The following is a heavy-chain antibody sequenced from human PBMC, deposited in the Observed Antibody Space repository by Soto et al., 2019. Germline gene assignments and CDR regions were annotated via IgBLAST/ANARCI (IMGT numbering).Heavy chain of an antibody. CDR1: GFTFSSYD. Sequence: EVQLVESGGGLVQPGGSLRLSCAASGFTFSSYDMHWVRQATGKGLEWVSAIGTAGDTYYPGSVKGRFTISRENAKNSLYLQMNSLRAGDTAVYYCARAGSCSSTSCDMIDAFDIWGQGTMVTVSS. CDR3: ARAGSCSSTSCDMIDAFDI. D-gene: IGHD2-2*01. V-gene: IGHV3-13*01. CDR2: IGTAGDT. J-gene: IGHJ3*02.